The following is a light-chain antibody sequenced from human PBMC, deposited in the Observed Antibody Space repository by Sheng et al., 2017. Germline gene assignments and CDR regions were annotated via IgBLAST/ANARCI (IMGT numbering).Light chain of an antibody. CDR1: QSVSSSY. Sequence: EIVLTQSPGTLSLSPGERATLSCRASQSVSSSYLAWYQQKPGQAPRLLIYGASTRATGIPARVSGSGSGTEFTLTISSLQSEDFAVYYCQQYNNRPPWTFGQGTKVEIK. CDR2: GAS. CDR3: QQYNNRPPWT. V-gene: IGKV3-15*01. J-gene: IGKJ1*01.